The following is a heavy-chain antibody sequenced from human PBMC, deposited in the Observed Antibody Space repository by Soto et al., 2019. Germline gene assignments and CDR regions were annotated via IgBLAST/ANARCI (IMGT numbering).Heavy chain of an antibody. J-gene: IGHJ4*02. CDR1: GGSISSYY. Sequence: NPSETLSLTCTVSGGSISSYYWSWIRQPPGKGLEWIGYIYYSGSTNYNPSLKSRVTLSVDTPKNQFSLRLSSVTTADTAVYYCAGLRGYAGSPIDYWGQGTLVTVSS. D-gene: IGHD2-15*01. V-gene: IGHV4-59*01. CDR2: IYYSGST. CDR3: AGLRGYAGSPIDY.